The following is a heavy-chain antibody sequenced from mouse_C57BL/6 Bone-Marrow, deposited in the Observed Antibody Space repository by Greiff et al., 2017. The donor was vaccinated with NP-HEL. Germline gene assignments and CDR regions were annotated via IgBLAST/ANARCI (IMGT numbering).Heavy chain of an antibody. CDR1: GYTFTSYW. CDR2: IDPSDSYT. D-gene: IGHD4-1*01. CDR3: ARDRVGPWYFDV. J-gene: IGHJ1*03. Sequence: QVQLKQPGAELVKPGASVKLSCKASGYTFTSYWMQWVKQRPGQGLEWIGEIDPSDSYTNYNQKFKGKATLTVDTSSSTAYMQLSSLTSEDSAVYYCARDRVGPWYFDVWGTGTTVTVSS. V-gene: IGHV1-50*01.